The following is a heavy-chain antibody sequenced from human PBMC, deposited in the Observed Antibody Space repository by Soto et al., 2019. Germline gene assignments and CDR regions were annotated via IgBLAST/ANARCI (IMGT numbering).Heavy chain of an antibody. V-gene: IGHV1-69*13. CDR3: ASRGNRYYGMDV. J-gene: IGHJ6*02. CDR2: IIPMFGTT. Sequence: GGSVKVSFKTSGGPFSSHAINWVRQAPGQGLEWMGGIIPMFGTTNYAQKFKGRVTISADESTSTAYMELSSLRSEDAAVYYCASRGNRYYGMDVWGQGTTVTVSS. D-gene: IGHD3-10*01. CDR1: GGPFSSHA.